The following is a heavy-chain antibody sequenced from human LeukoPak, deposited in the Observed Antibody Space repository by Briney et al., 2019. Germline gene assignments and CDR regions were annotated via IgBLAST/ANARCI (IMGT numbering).Heavy chain of an antibody. Sequence: GGSLRLSCAASGFTFSRFWMNWVRQAPGKGLEWVANIKGDGTEKYYVDSVKGRFSISRDNAKNSLYLQMDSLRTEDTAIYYCARGLYYIDVWGNGTAVTVS. J-gene: IGHJ6*03. CDR3: ARGLYYIDV. CDR2: IKGDGTEK. CDR1: GFTFSRFW. V-gene: IGHV3-7*01.